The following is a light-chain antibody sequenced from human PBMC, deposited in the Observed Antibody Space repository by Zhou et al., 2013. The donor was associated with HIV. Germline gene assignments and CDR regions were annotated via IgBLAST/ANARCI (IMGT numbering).Light chain of an antibody. CDR1: QTISNY. CDR2: KAS. Sequence: DIQMTQSPSSLSASAGDRVTITCRASQTISNYLNWYQQKPGKAPTLLIYKASNLQSGVPSRFSGSGSGTDFTLSISSLQPEDSATYYCQQSITSPWTFGQGTKVVIK. J-gene: IGKJ1*01. V-gene: IGKV1-39*01. CDR3: QQSITSPWT.